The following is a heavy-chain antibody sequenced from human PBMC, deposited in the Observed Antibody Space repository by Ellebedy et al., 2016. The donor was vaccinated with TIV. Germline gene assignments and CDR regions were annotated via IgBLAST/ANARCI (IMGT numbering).Heavy chain of an antibody. Sequence: GESLKISCAASGFYFSVYWMSWVRQTPGKGLEWVADIKQDGSEKYYVDSVKGRFTISRDNAKNSLYLQMNSLRAEDTALYYCVRLKVLTGYRLDSWGQGTLVTVSS. CDR1: GFYFSVYW. CDR3: VRLKVLTGYRLDS. V-gene: IGHV3-7*03. CDR2: IKQDGSEK. J-gene: IGHJ4*02. D-gene: IGHD3-9*01.